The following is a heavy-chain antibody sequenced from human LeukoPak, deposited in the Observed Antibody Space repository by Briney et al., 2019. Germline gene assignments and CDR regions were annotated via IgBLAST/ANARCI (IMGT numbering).Heavy chain of an antibody. Sequence: GRSLRLSCAASGFTFDDYAMHWVRHAPGKGLEWVSGISWNSGSIGYADSVKGRFTIYRDNAKNSLYLQMNSLRAEDTAVYYCAKGSGWYVWGQGTLVTVSS. CDR3: AKGSGWYV. V-gene: IGHV3-9*01. D-gene: IGHD6-19*01. CDR2: ISWNSGSI. J-gene: IGHJ4*02. CDR1: GFTFDDYA.